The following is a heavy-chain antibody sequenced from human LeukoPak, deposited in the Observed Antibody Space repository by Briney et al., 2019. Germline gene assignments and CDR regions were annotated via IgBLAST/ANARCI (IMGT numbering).Heavy chain of an antibody. CDR1: GGSFSGYY. CDR3: ARDKGPKDYGDPGDY. D-gene: IGHD4-17*01. CDR2: INHSGST. J-gene: IGHJ4*02. V-gene: IGHV4-34*01. Sequence: SETLSLTCAVYGGSFSGYYWSWIRQPPGKGLEWIGEINHSGSTNYNPSLKSRVTISVDTSKNQFSLKLSSVTAADTAVYYCARDKGPKDYGDPGDYWGQGTLVTVSS.